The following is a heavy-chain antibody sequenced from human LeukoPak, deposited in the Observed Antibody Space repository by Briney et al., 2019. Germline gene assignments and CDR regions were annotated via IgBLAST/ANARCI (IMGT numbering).Heavy chain of an antibody. J-gene: IGHJ4*02. V-gene: IGHV3-30*01. CDR1: GFTFSSYA. D-gene: IGHD4-17*01. CDR2: ISYDGSNK. CDR3: ASNHDFGDYWHY. Sequence: PGRSLRLSCAASGFTFSSYAMHWVRQAPGKGLEWVAVISYDGSNKYYADSVKGRFTISGDNAKNSLFLQMNSLRAEDTAVYYCASNHDFGDYWHYWGQGTLVTVSS.